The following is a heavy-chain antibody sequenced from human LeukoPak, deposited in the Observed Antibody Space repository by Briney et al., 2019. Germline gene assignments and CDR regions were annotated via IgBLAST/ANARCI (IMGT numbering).Heavy chain of an antibody. Sequence: GGSLRLSCAASGFTFSSYEMNWFRQAPGKGLEWCSYISSSGTTIHYADSVKGRFTISRDNAKNSLFLQMNSLRAEDTAVYSCARGDYYDSESYYNPFDYWGQGTLVTVSS. CDR1: GFTFSSYE. J-gene: IGHJ4*02. CDR2: ISSSGTTI. CDR3: ARGDYYDSESYYNPFDY. V-gene: IGHV3-48*03. D-gene: IGHD3-10*01.